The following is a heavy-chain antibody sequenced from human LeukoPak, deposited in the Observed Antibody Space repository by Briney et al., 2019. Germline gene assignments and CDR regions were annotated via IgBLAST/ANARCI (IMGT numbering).Heavy chain of an antibody. CDR2: ISGSGSST. V-gene: IGHV3-23*01. CDR1: GFTFSTYA. J-gene: IGHJ4*02. D-gene: IGHD3-9*01. Sequence: GGSLRLSCAASGFTFSTYAMSWVRQAPGKGLEWVSVISGSGSSTYYADSVKGRFTISRDNSKNTLYLQMNSLRAEDMALYYCAKANLRYFDWLPFDYWGQGTLVTVSS. CDR3: AKANLRYFDWLPFDY.